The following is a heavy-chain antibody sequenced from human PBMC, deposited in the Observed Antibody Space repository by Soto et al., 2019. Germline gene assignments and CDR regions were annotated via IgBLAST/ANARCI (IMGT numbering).Heavy chain of an antibody. V-gene: IGHV4-31*03. CDR1: GGSISSGGYY. CDR3: ARTYCSSTSCYQGAFDI. J-gene: IGHJ3*02. CDR2: IYYSGST. Sequence: TLSLTCPVSGGSISSGGYYWSWIRQHPGKGLEWIGYIYYSGSTYYNPSLKSRVTISVDTSKNQFSLKLSSVTAADTAVYYCARTYCSSTSCYQGAFDIWGQGTMVTVSS. D-gene: IGHD2-2*01.